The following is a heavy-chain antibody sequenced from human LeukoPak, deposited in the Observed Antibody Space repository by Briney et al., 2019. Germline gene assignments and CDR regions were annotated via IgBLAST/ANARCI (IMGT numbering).Heavy chain of an antibody. CDR1: GFTFSSYE. CDR3: ARSEGGAHFDY. Sequence: GGSLRLSCAASGFTFSSYEMNWVRQDPGKGLEWVSYISSSGNTIYYADSAKGRFTISRDNAKNSLYLQMNSLRAEDTADYYCARSEGGAHFDYWGQGTRVTVS. D-gene: IGHD4/OR15-4a*01. CDR2: ISSSGNTI. V-gene: IGHV3-48*03. J-gene: IGHJ4*02.